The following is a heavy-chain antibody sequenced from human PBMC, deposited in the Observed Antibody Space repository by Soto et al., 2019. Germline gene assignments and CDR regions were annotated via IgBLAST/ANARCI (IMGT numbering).Heavy chain of an antibody. D-gene: IGHD5-12*01. CDR2: INPNSGGT. Sequence: GASVKVSCKASGYTFTGYYMHWVRQAPGQGLEWMGWINPNSGGTNYAQKFQGWVTMTRDTSISTAYMELSRLRSDDTAVYFCAREYSGYDYWDHDAFDIWGQGTMVTVSS. V-gene: IGHV1-2*04. J-gene: IGHJ3*02. CDR3: AREYSGYDYWDHDAFDI. CDR1: GYTFTGYY.